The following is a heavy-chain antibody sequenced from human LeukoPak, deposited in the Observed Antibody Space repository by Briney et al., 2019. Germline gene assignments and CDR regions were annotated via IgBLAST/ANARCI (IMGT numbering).Heavy chain of an antibody. CDR2: IYHSGST. CDR3: ARAYSSSWYEGSWFDP. CDR1: GGSISSSNW. Sequence: SGTLSLTCAVSGGSISSSNWWSWVRQPPGKGLEWIGEIYHSGSTNYNPSLKSRVTISVDKSKNQFSLKLSSVTAADTAVYYCARAYSSSWYEGSWFDPWGQGTLVTVSS. V-gene: IGHV4-4*02. J-gene: IGHJ5*02. D-gene: IGHD6-13*01.